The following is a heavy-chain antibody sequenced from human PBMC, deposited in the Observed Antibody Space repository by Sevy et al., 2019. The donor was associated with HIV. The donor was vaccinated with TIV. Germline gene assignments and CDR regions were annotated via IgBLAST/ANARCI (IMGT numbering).Heavy chain of an antibody. CDR2: ISSSSNYI. D-gene: IGHD2-15*01. CDR1: GFTFSTYS. J-gene: IGHJ6*02. V-gene: IGHV3-21*01. Sequence: GGSLRLSCAVSGFTFSTYSMTWVRQAPGKGLEWVSSISSSSNYIYYPDSVKGRFTISRDNAKNSLYLQMNSLRAEDTAVYYFARVKAYCSGGSCYSTMGADVWGQGTTVTVSS. CDR3: ARVKAYCSGGSCYSTMGADV.